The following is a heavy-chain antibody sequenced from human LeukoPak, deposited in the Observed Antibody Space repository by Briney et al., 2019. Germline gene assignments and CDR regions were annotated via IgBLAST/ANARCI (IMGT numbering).Heavy chain of an antibody. D-gene: IGHD6-19*01. Sequence: PGGSLRLSCAASGFIFSDYYMTWIRQAPGKGLEWVSHISSSDNTVYYADSVKGRFTISRDNAKNSLYLQMSSLRAGDTAVYYCARGAVAGYFYYYVDVWGKGTTVTVSS. CDR3: ARGAVAGYFYYYVDV. V-gene: IGHV3-11*04. CDR2: ISSSDNTV. J-gene: IGHJ6*03. CDR1: GFIFSDYY.